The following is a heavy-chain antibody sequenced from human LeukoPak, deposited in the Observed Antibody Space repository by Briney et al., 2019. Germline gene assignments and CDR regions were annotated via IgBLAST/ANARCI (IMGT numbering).Heavy chain of an antibody. V-gene: IGHV3-33*01. J-gene: IGHJ6*02. CDR1: GFTFSTYG. CDR2: IWYDGSNE. D-gene: IGHD1-26*01. Sequence: GRSLRLSCAASGFTFSTYGMHWVRQAPGKGLEWVAVIWYDGSNENYADSVKGRFAISRDNSKNTLYLQMNSLRGEDTAVYYCARYSGSYYYYYGMDVWGQGTTVTVSS. CDR3: ARYSGSYYYYYGMDV.